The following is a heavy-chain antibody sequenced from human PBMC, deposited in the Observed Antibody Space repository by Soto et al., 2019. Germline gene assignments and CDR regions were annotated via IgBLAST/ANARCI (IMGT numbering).Heavy chain of an antibody. CDR1: GYTFIRYG. CDR3: ARGGYYDNSWGKLSHYGLDV. CDR2: ISPYNDYT. D-gene: IGHD3-16*01. Sequence: QVQLAQSANEVKKPGASVRVSCKAAGYTFIRYGIAWVRQAPGQGLEWMGWISPYNDYTGYAQKFQGRVSMTADTSTXTXYXXPRGLKSDDTAVYYCARGGYYDNSWGKLSHYGLDVWGQGTSVSVSS. J-gene: IGHJ6*02. V-gene: IGHV1-18*01.